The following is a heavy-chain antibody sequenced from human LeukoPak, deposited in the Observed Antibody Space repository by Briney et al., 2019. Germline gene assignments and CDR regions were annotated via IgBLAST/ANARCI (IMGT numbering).Heavy chain of an antibody. CDR3: STANAADLQPFDY. J-gene: IGHJ4*02. V-gene: IGHV1-46*01. Sequence: GASVKVSCKTSGYTFTSYFMHWVRQAPGQGLEWMGVINPSVGSISYAQKFQGRVTMTRDTSTSTVYMELSSPTSEDTAVYYCSTANAADLQPFDYWGQGTLVTVSS. CDR1: GYTFTSYF. CDR2: INPSVGSI. D-gene: IGHD1-1*01.